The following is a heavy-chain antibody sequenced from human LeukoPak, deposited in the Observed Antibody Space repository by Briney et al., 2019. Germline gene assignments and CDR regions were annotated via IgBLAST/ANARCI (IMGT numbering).Heavy chain of an antibody. CDR1: EFTFSSFW. V-gene: IGHV3-7*01. D-gene: IGHD3-16*01. CDR2: IKQDGSEQ. J-gene: IGHJ4*02. Sequence: GGSLRLSCAASEFTFSSFWMSWVRQAPGKGLECVANIKQDGSEQYYVDSVKGRFTISRDNAKNSLYLQMSSLGAEDTAVYYCATGLGGIWGQGTLVTVSS. CDR3: ATGLGGI.